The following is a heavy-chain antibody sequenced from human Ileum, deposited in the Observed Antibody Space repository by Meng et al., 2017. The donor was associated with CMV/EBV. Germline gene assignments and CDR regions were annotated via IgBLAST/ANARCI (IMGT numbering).Heavy chain of an antibody. Sequence: VTSGAALTMPSASAKLSSKTSGYPFRGYDRLGVRQVPGQALESLEWLDAKSDREHYEENVQVRVTMTRNTSTSKVYMDISSINTDDTAVYYCDRGVRVGTSTELYFYYWGQGTLVTVSS. J-gene: IGHJ4*02. CDR1: GYPFRGYD. CDR2: LDAKSDRE. D-gene: IGHD1-26*01. CDR3: DRGVRVGTSTELYFYY. V-gene: IGHV1-2*02.